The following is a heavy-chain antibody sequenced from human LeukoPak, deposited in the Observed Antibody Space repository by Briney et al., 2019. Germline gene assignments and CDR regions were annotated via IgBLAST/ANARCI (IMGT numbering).Heavy chain of an antibody. CDR2: INYSGST. V-gene: IGHV4-39*01. CDR3: VRYVVYGSGIYYSDY. CDR1: GGSIGSSSHY. J-gene: IGHJ4*02. Sequence: PETLSLTCTVSGGSIGSSSHYWSWIRQPPGKGLEWIASINYSGSTYYNPSLKSRVTISVDTSKNQFSLKLSSVTAADTAVFHCVRYVVYGSGIYYSDYWGQGTLVTVSS. D-gene: IGHD3-10*01.